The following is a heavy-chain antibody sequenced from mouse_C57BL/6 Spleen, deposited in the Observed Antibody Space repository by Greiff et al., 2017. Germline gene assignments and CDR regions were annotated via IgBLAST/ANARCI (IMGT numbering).Heavy chain of an antibody. V-gene: IGHV1-53*01. Sequence: QVQLQQSGTELVKPGASVKLSCKASGYTFTSYWMHWVKQRPGQGLEWIGNINPSNGGTNYNEKFKSKATLTVDKSSSTAYMQLSSLTSEDSAVYYCARASGRWKDWFAYWGQGTLVTVSA. CDR1: GYTFTSYW. D-gene: IGHD1-1*01. CDR3: ARASGRWKDWFAY. J-gene: IGHJ3*01. CDR2: INPSNGGT.